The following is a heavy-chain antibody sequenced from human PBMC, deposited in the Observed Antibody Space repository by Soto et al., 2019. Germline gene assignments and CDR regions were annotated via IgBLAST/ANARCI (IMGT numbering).Heavy chain of an antibody. D-gene: IGHD2-15*01. CDR1: GYTLTELS. CDR2: FDPEDGET. J-gene: IGHJ5*02. CDR3: ATGPLRYCSGGSCYEPKYNWFDP. Sequence: VASVKVSCKVSGYTLTELSMHWVRQAPGKGLEWMGGFDPEDGETIYAQKFQGRVTMTEDTSTDTAYMELSSLRSEDTAVYYCATGPLRYCSGGSCYEPKYNWFDPWGQGTLVTVSS. V-gene: IGHV1-24*01.